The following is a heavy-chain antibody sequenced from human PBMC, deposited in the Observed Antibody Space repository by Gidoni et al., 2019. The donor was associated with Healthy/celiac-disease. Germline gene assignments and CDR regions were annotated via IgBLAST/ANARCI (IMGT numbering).Heavy chain of an antibody. Sequence: QVQLVESGGGVVQPGRSLRLSSAASGFTFSSYGMHWVRQAPGKGLAWVAVIWYDGSNKYYADSVKGRFTISRDNSKNTLYLQMNSLRAEDTAVYYCARDDCSSTSCYGPAEYCQHWGQGTLVTVSS. CDR1: GFTFSSYG. D-gene: IGHD2-2*01. V-gene: IGHV3-33*01. CDR3: ARDDCSSTSCYGPAEYCQH. J-gene: IGHJ1*01. CDR2: IWYDGSNK.